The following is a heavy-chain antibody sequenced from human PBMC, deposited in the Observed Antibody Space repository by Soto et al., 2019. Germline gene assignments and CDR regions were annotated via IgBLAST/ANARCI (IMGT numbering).Heavy chain of an antibody. CDR2: ISAYNGNT. V-gene: IGHV1-18*01. CDR3: ARDILEWFVYYYYGMDV. J-gene: IGHJ6*02. D-gene: IGHD3-3*01. CDR1: GYTFTSYG. Sequence: ASVKVSCKASGYTFTSYGISWVRQAPGQGLEWMGWISAYNGNTNYAQKLQGRVTMTTDTSTSTAYMELRSRRSDDTAVYYCARDILEWFVYYYYGMDVWGQGTTVTVSS.